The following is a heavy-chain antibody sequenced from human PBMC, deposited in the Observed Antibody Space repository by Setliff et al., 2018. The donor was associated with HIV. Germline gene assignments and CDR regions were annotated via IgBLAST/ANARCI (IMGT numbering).Heavy chain of an antibody. J-gene: IGHJ5*02. CDR3: AKRTFGSGRFDP. V-gene: IGHV4-31*01. D-gene: IGHD3-16*01. CDR2: IHYSGST. Sequence: PSETLSLTCTVSGGSISGGVHYWSWIRQHPGKGLEWIGYIHYSGSTYYNPSLKSQVTISVDTSKNRLSLKLSSVTAADAAVYYCAKRTFGSGRFDPWGQGTLVTVSS. CDR1: GGSISGGVHY.